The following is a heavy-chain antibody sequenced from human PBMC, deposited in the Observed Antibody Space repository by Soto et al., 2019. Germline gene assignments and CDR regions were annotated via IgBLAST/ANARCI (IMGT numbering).Heavy chain of an antibody. J-gene: IGHJ4*02. CDR2: ISTSIDAT. Sequence: LRLSCAASEFTFSYYAMTWVRQAPGKGLEWVSSISTSIDATYYADSVKGRFTISRDDSKNTLYLQMNSLRAEDSAVYYCAKDRTVAARNFDYWGQGTQVTVSS. CDR3: AKDRTVAARNFDY. V-gene: IGHV3-23*01. D-gene: IGHD6-6*01. CDR1: EFTFSYYA.